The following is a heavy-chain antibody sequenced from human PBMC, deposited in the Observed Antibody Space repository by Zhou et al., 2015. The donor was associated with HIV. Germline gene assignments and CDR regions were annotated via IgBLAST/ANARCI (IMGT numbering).Heavy chain of an antibody. Sequence: QVQLVQSGAEVKKPGASVKVSCKAYGYTFTTYGISWVRQAPGQGLQWMGWISTYNADTNYAQNLQGRVTMTTDKSTSTGYMELGSLKSDDTALYYCARHRSLAWGQGTLVTVSP. V-gene: IGHV1-18*01. CDR3: ARHRSLA. CDR2: ISTYNADT. D-gene: IGHD3-3*01. J-gene: IGHJ5*02. CDR1: GYTFTTYG.